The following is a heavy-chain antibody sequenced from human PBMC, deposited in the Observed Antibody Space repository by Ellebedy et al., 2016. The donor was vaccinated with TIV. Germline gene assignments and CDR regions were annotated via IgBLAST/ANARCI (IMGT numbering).Heavy chain of an antibody. CDR2: IIGSVFST. CDR3: AKEHFTGWDIYYYFDY. V-gene: IGHV3-23*01. Sequence: GGSLRLSXAASGFTFSSYTMSWVRQLPGKGLEWVPAIIGSVFSTYYAESVKGRFTISRENSKNTLYLQMNSLRAEDTAVHYCAKEHFTGWDIYYYFDYWGQGTVVTVSS. D-gene: IGHD6-19*01. CDR1: GFTFSSYT. J-gene: IGHJ4*02.